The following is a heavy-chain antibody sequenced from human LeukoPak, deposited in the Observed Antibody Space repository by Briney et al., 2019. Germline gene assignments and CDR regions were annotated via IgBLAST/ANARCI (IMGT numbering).Heavy chain of an antibody. V-gene: IGHV5-51*01. D-gene: IGHD4-23*01. J-gene: IGHJ2*01. CDR1: GYSFTGNW. Sequence: GESLKISCKGSGYSFTGNWIGWVRQMPGKGLEWMAIIYPGDSDTRYSPSFQGQVTISADKSINTAYLQWSSLKASDTAMYYCARRVVNNRNWYFDLWGRGTLVTVSS. CDR3: ARRVVNNRNWYFDL. CDR2: IYPGDSDT.